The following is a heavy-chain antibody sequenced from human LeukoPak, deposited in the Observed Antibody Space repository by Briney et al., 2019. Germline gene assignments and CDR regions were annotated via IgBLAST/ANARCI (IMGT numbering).Heavy chain of an antibody. D-gene: IGHD2-2*01. CDR1: GGSISSGDYY. CDR3: ARVDCSSTSCAIAYYYYMDV. J-gene: IGHJ6*03. V-gene: IGHV4-30-4*08. Sequence: SQTLSLTCTVSGGSISSGDYYWSWIRQPPGKGLEWIGYIYYSGSTYYNPSLKSRVTISVDTSKNQFSLKLSSVTAADTAVYYCARVDCSSTSCAIAYYYYMDVWGKGTTVTVSS. CDR2: IYYSGST.